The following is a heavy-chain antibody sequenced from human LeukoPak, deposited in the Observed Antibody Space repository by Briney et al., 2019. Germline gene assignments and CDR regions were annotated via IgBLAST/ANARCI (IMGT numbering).Heavy chain of an antibody. J-gene: IGHJ3*01. CDR2: ISSSSNYI. D-gene: IGHD2-2*01. V-gene: IGHV3-21*01. Sequence: GGSLRLSCAASGFTFSSYSMNWVRQAPGKGLEWVSSISSSSNYIYYADSVKGRFTISRDNAKNSLYLQMNSLRAEDTAVYYCAKDRSCTGSSCNVGSWGQGTMVTVSS. CDR3: AKDRSCTGSSCNVGS. CDR1: GFTFSSYS.